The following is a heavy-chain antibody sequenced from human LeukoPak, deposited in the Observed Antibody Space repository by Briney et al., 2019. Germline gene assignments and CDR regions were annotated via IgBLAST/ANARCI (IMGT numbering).Heavy chain of an antibody. CDR2: INPNSGCT. V-gene: IGHV1-2*02. Sequence: ASVKVSCKASGYTFTGYYMHWVRQAPGQGLEWMGWINPNSGCTNYAQKFQGRVTMTRDTSISTAYMELSRLRSDDTAVYYCAREYQHLIPRVLLWYGELSVDYWGQGTLVTVSS. CDR3: AREYQHLIPRVLLWYGELSVDY. J-gene: IGHJ4*02. D-gene: IGHD3-10*01. CDR1: GYTFTGYY.